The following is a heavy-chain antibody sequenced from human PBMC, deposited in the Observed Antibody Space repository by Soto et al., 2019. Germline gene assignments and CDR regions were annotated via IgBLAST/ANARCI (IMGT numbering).Heavy chain of an antibody. Sequence: EVQLVESGGGLVQPGGSLRLSCAASGFTFSSYWMHWVRQAPGKGLVWVSRINSDGSSTSYADSVKGRFTISRDNAKNTLYLQMNSLRAEDTAVYYCARQVCSSTSCYATGDARNYYYYYGMDVWGQGTTVTVSS. D-gene: IGHD2-2*01. CDR3: ARQVCSSTSCYATGDARNYYYYYGMDV. CDR1: GFTFSSYW. V-gene: IGHV3-74*01. CDR2: INSDGSST. J-gene: IGHJ6*02.